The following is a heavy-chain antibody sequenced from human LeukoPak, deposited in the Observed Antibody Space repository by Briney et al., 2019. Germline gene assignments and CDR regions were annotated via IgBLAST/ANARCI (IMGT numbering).Heavy chain of an antibody. Sequence: SETLSLTCAVYGGSFSGYYWSWLRQPPGKGLEWIGGINHSGSTNYNPSLKSRVTISVDTSKNQFSLKLSSVTAADTAVYYCARVGYCSSTSCYTKLSPSRSGTLDYWGQGTLVTVSS. D-gene: IGHD2-2*02. CDR2: INHSGST. V-gene: IGHV4-34*01. J-gene: IGHJ4*02. CDR3: ARVGYCSSTSCYTKLSPSRSGTLDY. CDR1: GGSFSGYY.